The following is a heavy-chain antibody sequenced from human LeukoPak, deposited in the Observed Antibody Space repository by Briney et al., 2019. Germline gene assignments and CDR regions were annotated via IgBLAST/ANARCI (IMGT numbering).Heavy chain of an antibody. V-gene: IGHV3-23*01. CDR3: VRAAPRDCSPASCSLFDT. Sequence: GGSLRLSCAGSGFTFNNYAMSWVRRAPRKGLEWVSTIMIGGDGKHYADSVKSRFTISRDRSESTLYLQMNGLRADDTAVYYCVRAAPRDCSPASCSLFDTWGQGTLVTVSS. J-gene: IGHJ4*02. D-gene: IGHD2-2*01. CDR2: IMIGGDGK. CDR1: GFTFNNYA.